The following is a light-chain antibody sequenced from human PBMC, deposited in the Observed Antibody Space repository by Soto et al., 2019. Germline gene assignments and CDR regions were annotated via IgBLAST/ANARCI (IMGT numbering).Light chain of an antibody. CDR3: SSYTSINTRDVV. CDR1: SSDVGGYNY. J-gene: IGLJ2*01. Sequence: QSALTQPASVSGSPGQSITISCTGTSSDVGGYNYVSWYQQHPGKAPKLIIYEVSNRPSGVSSRFSGSKSANTASLTISGLQAEDEADYYCSSYTSINTRDVVFGGGTQLTVL. CDR2: EVS. V-gene: IGLV2-14*01.